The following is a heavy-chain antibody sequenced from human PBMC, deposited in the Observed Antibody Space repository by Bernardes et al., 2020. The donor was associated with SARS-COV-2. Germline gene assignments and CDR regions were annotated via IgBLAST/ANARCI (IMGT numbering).Heavy chain of an antibody. CDR1: GGSISSGGYY. CDR3: ARVVYYDSSGYYVGSFDY. CDR2: IYYSGST. V-gene: IGHV4-31*03. Sequence: SEPLSLTCTVSGGSISSGGYYWSWLRQHPGKGLEWIGYIYYSGSTYYNPSLKSRVTISVDTSKNQFSLKLSSVTAADTAVYYCARVVYYDSSGYYVGSFDYWGQGTLVTVSS. D-gene: IGHD3-22*01. J-gene: IGHJ4*02.